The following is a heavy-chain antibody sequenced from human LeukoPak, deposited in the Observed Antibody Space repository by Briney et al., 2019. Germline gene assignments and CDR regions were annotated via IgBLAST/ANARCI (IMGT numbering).Heavy chain of an antibody. CDR1: GGSISSYY. CDR3: ARGRDEAVAGNSVDY. Sequence: SETLSLTCTVSGGSISSYYWSWIRQPPGKGLEWIGEINHSGSTNYNPSLKSRVTISVDTSKNQFSLKLSSVTAADTAVYYCARGRDEAVAGNSVDYWGQGTLVTVSS. V-gene: IGHV4-34*01. J-gene: IGHJ4*02. CDR2: INHSGST. D-gene: IGHD6-19*01.